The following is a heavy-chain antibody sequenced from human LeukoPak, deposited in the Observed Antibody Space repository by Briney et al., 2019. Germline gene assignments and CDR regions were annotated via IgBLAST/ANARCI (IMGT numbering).Heavy chain of an antibody. D-gene: IGHD6-13*01. CDR1: GFTFSRYA. Sequence: GGSLRLSCSASGFTFSRYAMHWVRQAPGKGLEYVSAISSNGGSTYYADSVKGRFTISRDNSRNTLHLQMNSLRAEDTAVYYCAKLSSSWYEGWFDPWGQGTLVTVSS. CDR2: ISSNGGST. J-gene: IGHJ5*02. V-gene: IGHV3-64*04. CDR3: AKLSSSWYEGWFDP.